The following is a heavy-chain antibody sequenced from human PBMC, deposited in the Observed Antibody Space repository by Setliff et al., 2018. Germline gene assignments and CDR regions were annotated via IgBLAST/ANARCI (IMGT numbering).Heavy chain of an antibody. CDR3: AKDRVEVVVAAPQARFDP. V-gene: IGHV1-18*01. CDR2: ISAYSGDT. Sequence: ASVKVSCKTSGYTFRSYGVSWVRQAPGQGLEWMGWISAYSGDTIYAQNYQGRVTMTTDTSTSTAYMELRSLRSDGTAVYYCAKDRVEVVVAAPQARFDPWGQGTLVTVSS. CDR1: GYTFRSYG. J-gene: IGHJ5*02. D-gene: IGHD2-15*01.